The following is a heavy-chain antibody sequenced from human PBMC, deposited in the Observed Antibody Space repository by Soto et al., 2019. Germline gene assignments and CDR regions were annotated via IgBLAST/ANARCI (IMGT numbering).Heavy chain of an antibody. CDR1: GGTFSSYA. CDR3: ASGDHIVFVPAVYGMDV. D-gene: IGHD2-2*01. V-gene: IGHV1-69*12. J-gene: IGHJ6*02. CDR2: IIPIFGTA. Sequence: QVQLVQSGAEVKKPGSSVKVSCKASGGTFSSYAISWVRQAPGQGLEWMGGIIPIFGTAHYAQKFQGRVTITADDSTSTAYMEQRSLRSDDTAVYYCASGDHIVFVPAVYGMDVWGQGTTVTLSS.